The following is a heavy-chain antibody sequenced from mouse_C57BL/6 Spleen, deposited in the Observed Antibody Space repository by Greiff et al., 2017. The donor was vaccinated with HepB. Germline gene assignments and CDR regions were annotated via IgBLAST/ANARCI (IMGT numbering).Heavy chain of an antibody. Sequence: QVQLKESGAELARPGASVKLSCKASGYTFTSYGISWVKQRTGQGLEWIGEIYPRSGNTYYNEKFKGKATLTADKSSSTAYMELRSLTSEDSAVYFCAKAVVAHYFDYWGQGTTLTVSS. CDR3: AKAVVAHYFDY. V-gene: IGHV1-81*01. J-gene: IGHJ2*01. CDR2: IYPRSGNT. CDR1: GYTFTSYG. D-gene: IGHD1-1*01.